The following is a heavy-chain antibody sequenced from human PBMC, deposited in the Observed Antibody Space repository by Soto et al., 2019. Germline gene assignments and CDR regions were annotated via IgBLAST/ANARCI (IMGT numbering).Heavy chain of an antibody. CDR1: VFTFSSYA. D-gene: IGHD3-10*01. CDR3: AKGRMVRGNNWFDP. CDR2: ISGSGGST. V-gene: IGHV3-23*01. Sequence: LSCAASVFTFSSYAMSWVRQAPGKGLEWVSAISGSGGSTYYADSVKGRFTISRDNSKNTLYLQMNSLRAEDTAVYYCAKGRMVRGNNWFDPWGQGTLVTVSS. J-gene: IGHJ5*02.